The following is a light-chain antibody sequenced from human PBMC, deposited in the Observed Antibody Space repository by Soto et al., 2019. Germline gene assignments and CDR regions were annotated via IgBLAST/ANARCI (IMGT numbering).Light chain of an antibody. J-gene: IGKJ1*01. CDR3: QQYGSSPWT. Sequence: ERVMTQSPATVSVSPGERATLSCRSSQSVSSSYLAWYQQKPGQAPRLLIYGASSRATGIPDRFSGSGSGTDFTLTISRLEPEDFAVYYCQQYGSSPWTFGQGTKVDIK. CDR2: GAS. CDR1: QSVSSSY. V-gene: IGKV3-20*01.